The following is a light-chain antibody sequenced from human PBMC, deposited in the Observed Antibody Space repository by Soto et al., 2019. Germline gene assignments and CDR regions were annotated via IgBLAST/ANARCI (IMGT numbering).Light chain of an antibody. CDR3: QQRSDWPAWT. J-gene: IGKJ1*01. V-gene: IGKV3-11*01. CDR2: DAS. Sequence: EIVLTQSPATLSLSPGEKATLSCRASQSVSSSLAWYQQKPCLPPRLLIYDASNRAAGILGRFSGSGSGTDFTLTISVLEPEDFAVYYCQQRSDWPAWTFGQGTKVDIK. CDR1: QSVSSS.